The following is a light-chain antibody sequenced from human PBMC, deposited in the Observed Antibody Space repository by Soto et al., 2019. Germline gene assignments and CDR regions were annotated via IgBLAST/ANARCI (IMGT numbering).Light chain of an antibody. CDR1: QDIIND. V-gene: IGKV1-6*01. CDR2: AAS. CDR3: LQDYNYPWT. Sequence: GDRVTITCRASQDIINDLGWYQEKPGQAPKLLIYAASNLQSGVPSRFSGSGSGTDFTLTIRSLQPEDFATYYCLQDYNYPWTFGQGTKVEI. J-gene: IGKJ1*01.